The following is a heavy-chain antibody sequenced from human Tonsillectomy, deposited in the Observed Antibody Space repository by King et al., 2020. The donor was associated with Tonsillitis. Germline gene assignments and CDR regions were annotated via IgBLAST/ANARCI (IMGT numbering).Heavy chain of an antibody. V-gene: IGHV1-2*02. J-gene: IGHJ4*02. Sequence: QLVQSGAEVKKPGASVRVSCRTSGYTFTGYYMHWVRQAPGQGLEWMGWINPNSGGTNYGQKFQGRVTLTTDTSITTPYTELNTTAYMELSRLTSDDTAVYYCASGGYCSGGSGYTDVDYWGQGTLVTVSS. D-gene: IGHD2-15*01. CDR1: GYTFTGYY. CDR2: INPNSGGT. CDR3: ASGGYCSGGSGYTDVDY.